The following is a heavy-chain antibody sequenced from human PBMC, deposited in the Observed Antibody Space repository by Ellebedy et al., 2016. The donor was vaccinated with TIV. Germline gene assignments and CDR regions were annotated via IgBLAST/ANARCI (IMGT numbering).Heavy chain of an antibody. Sequence: SQTLSLTCAISGVSLSSNSATWNWIRQSPSRGLEWLGRTCYRSQWYNDYAVSVKSRITIKSDTSKNQFSLQLNSVTPEDTAVYYCARVEENSSGWLTWCDPWGQGTLVTVSS. CDR1: GVSLSSNSAT. V-gene: IGHV6-1*01. CDR3: ARVEENSSGWLTWCDP. CDR2: TCYRSQWYN. D-gene: IGHD6-19*01. J-gene: IGHJ5*02.